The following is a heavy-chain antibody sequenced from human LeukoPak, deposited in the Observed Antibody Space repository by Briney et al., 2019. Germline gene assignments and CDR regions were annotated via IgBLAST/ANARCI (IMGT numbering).Heavy chain of an antibody. Sequence: SVKVPCKASGGTFSSYAISWVRQAPGQGLEWMGRIIPILGIANYAQKFQGRVTITADKSTSTAYMELSSLRSEDTAVYYCARPDYYGSGRPFDYWGQGTLVTVSS. J-gene: IGHJ4*02. D-gene: IGHD3-10*01. CDR1: GGTFSSYA. V-gene: IGHV1-69*04. CDR2: IIPILGIA. CDR3: ARPDYYGSGRPFDY.